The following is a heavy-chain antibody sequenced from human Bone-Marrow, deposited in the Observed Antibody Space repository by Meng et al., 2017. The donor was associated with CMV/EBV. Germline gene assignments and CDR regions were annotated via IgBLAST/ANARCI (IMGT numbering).Heavy chain of an antibody. J-gene: IGHJ4*02. CDR3: ARASRRGYNFDS. Sequence: SETLSLTCTVSGGSISRDGFYWSWIRQPPGKGLEWIGYIYYSGSTYYNSSLKSQVTISVDTSKNQFSLTLSSVTAADTAVYFCARASRRGYNFDSWGQGTLVTVSS. V-gene: IGHV4-31*01. CDR1: GGSISRDGFY. CDR2: IYYSGST. D-gene: IGHD5-24*01.